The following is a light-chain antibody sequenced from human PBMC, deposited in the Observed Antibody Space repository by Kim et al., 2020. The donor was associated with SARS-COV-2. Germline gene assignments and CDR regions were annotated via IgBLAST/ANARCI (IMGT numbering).Light chain of an antibody. CDR1: HSESSTS. V-gene: IGKV3-20*01. CDR2: SAS. CDR3: KKFGSSIT. Sequence: LSPAESATPSRRASHSESSTSLAWYKQKHGQAPRLLLYSASSRATGIQDRFSGSGSGTDFTLTISRLEPKDFAVYYCKKFGSSITFGQGTRLEIK. J-gene: IGKJ5*01.